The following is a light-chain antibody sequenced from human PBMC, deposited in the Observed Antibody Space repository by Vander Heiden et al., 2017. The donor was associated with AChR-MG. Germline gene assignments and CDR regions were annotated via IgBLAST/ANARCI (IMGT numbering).Light chain of an antibody. CDR2: EVS. V-gene: IGLV2-14*03. CDR1: SSDVGAFNY. Sequence: QSALTQPAPGSGSPGQSVTISCTRGSSDVGAFNYVAWYQQHPGRAPKLLIYEVSKRPSGVSNRCSGSKSGNTASLTISGVQPEDEATYYCCSYAGSGSFSVIFGRGTKLTVL. CDR3: CSYAGSGSFSVI. J-gene: IGLJ2*01.